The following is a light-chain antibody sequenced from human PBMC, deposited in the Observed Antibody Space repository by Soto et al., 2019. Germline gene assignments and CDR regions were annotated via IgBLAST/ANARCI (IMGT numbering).Light chain of an antibody. V-gene: IGKV3-15*01. J-gene: IGKJ1*01. CDR1: QSVSSN. CDR2: GAS. Sequence: EIVMTQSPATLSVSPGERANLSCRASQSVSSNLAWYQQKPGQAPRLLIYGASTRATGIPARFSGSGSGTEFTLTISSLQSEDFAVYYCQQDNNWPWTCGQGTNVEIK. CDR3: QQDNNWPWT.